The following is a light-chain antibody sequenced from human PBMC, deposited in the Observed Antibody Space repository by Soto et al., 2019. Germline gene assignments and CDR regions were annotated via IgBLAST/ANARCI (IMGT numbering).Light chain of an antibody. Sequence: VLTLSPGTLSLSPGERATLSCRASHSVGSSYLAWYQQKPGQAPRLLIYDASNRATGIPARFSGSGSGTDFTLTISSLEPEDFAVYYCQQRANWPLTFGGGTKVDIK. CDR1: HSVGSSY. J-gene: IGKJ4*01. CDR3: QQRANWPLT. CDR2: DAS. V-gene: IGKV3-11*01.